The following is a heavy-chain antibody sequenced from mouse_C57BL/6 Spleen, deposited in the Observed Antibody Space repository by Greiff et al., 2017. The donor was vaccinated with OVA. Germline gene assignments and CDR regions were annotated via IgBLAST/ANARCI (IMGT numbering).Heavy chain of an antibody. J-gene: IGHJ2*01. CDR2: INPYNGGT. CDR3: ASHYYGSSSYYFDY. V-gene: IGHV1-19*01. D-gene: IGHD1-1*01. CDR1: GYTFTDYS. Sequence: VQLQQSGPELVKPGASVKISCKASGYTFTDYSMNWVKQSHGKSLEWIGVINPYNGGTSYNQKFKGKATLTVDKSSSTAYMELNSLTSEDSAVYYCASHYYGSSSYYFDYWGQGTTLTVSS.